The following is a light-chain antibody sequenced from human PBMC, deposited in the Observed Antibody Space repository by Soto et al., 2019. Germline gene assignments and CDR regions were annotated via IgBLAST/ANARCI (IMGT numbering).Light chain of an antibody. J-gene: IGKJ5*01. CDR2: GAS. CDR3: QQANSFPIT. V-gene: IGKV1-39*01. Sequence: DIHMTQSPSSLSPSVGDRVTLTCRASQTISRHLNWSQQKAGRAPRLLIYGASNLQSGVPSRFSGSGSGTDFTLTINSLQPEDSATYYCQQANSFPITFGQGTRLEIK. CDR1: QTISRH.